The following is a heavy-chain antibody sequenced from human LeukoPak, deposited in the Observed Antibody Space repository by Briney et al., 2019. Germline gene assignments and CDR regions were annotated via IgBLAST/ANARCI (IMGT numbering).Heavy chain of an antibody. CDR2: INHSGST. V-gene: IGHV4-34*01. Sequence: SETLSLTCAVYGGSFSGYYWSWIRQPPGKGLEWIGEINHSGSTNYNPSLKSRVTISVDTSKNQFSLKLSSVTAADTAVYYCARGRIAAAGIRDGNWFDPWGQGTLVTVSS. D-gene: IGHD6-13*01. CDR1: GGSFSGYY. CDR3: ARGRIAAAGIRDGNWFDP. J-gene: IGHJ5*02.